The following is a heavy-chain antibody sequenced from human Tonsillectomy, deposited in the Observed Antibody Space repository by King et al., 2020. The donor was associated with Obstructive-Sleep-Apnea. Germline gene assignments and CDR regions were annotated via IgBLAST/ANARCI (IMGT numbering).Heavy chain of an antibody. CDR1: GYSISSGYY. V-gene: IGHV4-38-2*02. CDR3: ARDYDSSGYYPNWFDP. J-gene: IGHJ5*02. CDR2: IYHSGST. Sequence: QVQLQESGPGLVKPSETLSLTCTVSGYSISSGYYWGWIRQPPGKGLEWIGSIYHSGSTYYNPSLKSLVTISEDTSKNQFSLKLSSVTAADTAVYYCARDYDSSGYYPNWFDPWGQGTLVTVSS. D-gene: IGHD3-22*01.